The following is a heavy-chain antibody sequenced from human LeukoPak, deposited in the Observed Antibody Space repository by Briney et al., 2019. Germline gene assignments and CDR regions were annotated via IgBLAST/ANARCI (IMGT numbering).Heavy chain of an antibody. CDR1: GGTFSSYA. V-gene: IGHV1-69*05. CDR2: IIPIFGTA. Sequence: GSSVKVSCKASGGTFSSYAISWVRHAPGQGLEWMGGIIPIFGTANYAQKFQGRVTITTDESTSTAYMELSSLRSEDTAVYYCASPSDASGSYFLGFDYWGQGTLVTVSS. J-gene: IGHJ4*02. D-gene: IGHD1-26*01. CDR3: ASPSDASGSYFLGFDY.